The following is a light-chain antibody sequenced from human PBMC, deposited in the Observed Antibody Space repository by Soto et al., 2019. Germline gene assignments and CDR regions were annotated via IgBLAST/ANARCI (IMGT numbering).Light chain of an antibody. CDR2: EVS. Sequence: QSVLTQPASVSGSPGQSITISCTGTSTDVGGYNYVSWYQQHPGKAPKLMIYEVSNRPSGVSNRFSGSKSGNTASLTISGLQAEDDADYYCISYASSSTLGVFGGGTKLTVL. J-gene: IGLJ3*02. CDR3: ISYASSSTLGV. V-gene: IGLV2-14*01. CDR1: STDVGGYNY.